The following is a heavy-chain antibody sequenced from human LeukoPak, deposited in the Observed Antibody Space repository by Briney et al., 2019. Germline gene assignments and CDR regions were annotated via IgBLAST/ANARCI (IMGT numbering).Heavy chain of an antibody. CDR1: GFTFSSSW. CDR2: IKTDGSEK. Sequence: GGSLRLSCAASGFTFSSSWMTWVRQTPGEGLEWVANIKTDGSEKYYVDSVKGRFTISRDNAKNSLYLQMNSLGAEDTAVYYCATDVGADWGQGTLVTVSS. CDR3: ATDVGAD. V-gene: IGHV3-7*01. J-gene: IGHJ4*02.